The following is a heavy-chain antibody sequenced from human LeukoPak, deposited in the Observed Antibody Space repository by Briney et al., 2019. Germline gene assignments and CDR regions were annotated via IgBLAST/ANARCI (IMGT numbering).Heavy chain of an antibody. D-gene: IGHD1-14*01. J-gene: IGHJ1*01. V-gene: IGHV1-58*02. CDR2: IVVGSGNR. Sequence: SVKVSCKASGFTFTSSAMQWVRQARGQRLEWIGWIVVGSGNRNYAQKFQERVSITRDMSTGTAYMELSSLRSEDTAVYFCAAGTSGRPEYFQHWGQGALVTVSS. CDR1: GFTFTSSA. CDR3: AAGTSGRPEYFQH.